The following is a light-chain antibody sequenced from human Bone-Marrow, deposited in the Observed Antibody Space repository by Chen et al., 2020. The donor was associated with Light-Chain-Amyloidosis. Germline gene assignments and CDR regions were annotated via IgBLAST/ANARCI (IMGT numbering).Light chain of an antibody. J-gene: IGKJ4*01. CDR2: GSS. CDR3: QQYGTSPLA. CDR1: QTISSNY. V-gene: IGKV3-20*01. Sequence: EIVLTQSPGTLSLSPGEGANLSCRASQTISSNYLTWYQQKFGQAPRLLIYGSSSGATGIPDRFTGSGSGTDFTLTGNRLEPEDFAMYCCQQYGTSPLAFGGGSKVEI.